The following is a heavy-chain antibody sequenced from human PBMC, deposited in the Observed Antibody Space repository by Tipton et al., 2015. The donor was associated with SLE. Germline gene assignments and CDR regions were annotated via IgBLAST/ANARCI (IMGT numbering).Heavy chain of an antibody. V-gene: IGHV4-39*07. CDR1: GGSTSRSNFY. J-gene: IGHJ4*02. Sequence: TLSLTCTVSGGSTSRSNFYWAWIRQPPGKGLEWIGSFSYGKSTFYNPSLRSRVSISVDTSTNRLFLNLISVTAADTALYYCARLISAYDCNFDYWGQGTLVTVSP. CDR3: ARLISAYDCNFDY. CDR2: FSYGKST. D-gene: IGHD5-12*01.